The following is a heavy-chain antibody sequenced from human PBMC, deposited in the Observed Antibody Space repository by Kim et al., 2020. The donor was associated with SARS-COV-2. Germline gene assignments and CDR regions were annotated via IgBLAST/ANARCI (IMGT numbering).Heavy chain of an antibody. J-gene: IGHJ3*02. D-gene: IGHD3-10*01. CDR3: AKWGSALGTMGLEGAFDI. CDR1: GFTFSSYA. V-gene: IGHV3-23*03. Sequence: GGSLRLSCAASGFTFSSYAMSWVRQAPGKGLEWVSVIYSGGSSTYYADSVKGRFTISRDNSKNTLYLQMNSLRAEDTAVYYCAKWGSALGTMGLEGAFDIWGQGTMVTVSS. CDR2: IYSGGSST.